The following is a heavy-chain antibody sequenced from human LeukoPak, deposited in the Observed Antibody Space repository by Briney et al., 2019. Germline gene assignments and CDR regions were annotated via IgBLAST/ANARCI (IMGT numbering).Heavy chain of an antibody. CDR1: GGSISSYY. CDR3: ARGLAAAGTN. V-gene: IGHV4-59*01. J-gene: IGHJ4*02. D-gene: IGHD6-13*01. CDR2: IYYSGST. Sequence: SETLSLTCTVSGGSISSYYWSWIRQPPVKGLEWIGYIYYSGSTNYNPSLKSRVTISVDTSKNQFSLKLSSVTAADMAVYYCARGLAAAGTNWGQGTLVTVSS.